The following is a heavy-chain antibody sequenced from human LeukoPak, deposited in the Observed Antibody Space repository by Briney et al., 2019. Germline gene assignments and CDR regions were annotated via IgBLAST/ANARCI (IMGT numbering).Heavy chain of an antibody. V-gene: IGHV3-7*01. D-gene: IGHD2-21*02. Sequence: PGGSLRLSCAASGFTFSTYWMSWVRQAPGKGLEWVANIKQDGSEKYYVDSVKGRFTISRDNAKNSLYLQMNSLRAEDTAVYYCVRDGAVVTSGNYPWRYFQHWGQGTLVTVSS. CDR2: IKQDGSEK. J-gene: IGHJ1*01. CDR3: VRDGAVVTSGNYPWRYFQH. CDR1: GFTFSTYW.